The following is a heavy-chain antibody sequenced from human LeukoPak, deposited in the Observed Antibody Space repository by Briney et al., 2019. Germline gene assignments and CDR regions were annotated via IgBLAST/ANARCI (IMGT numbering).Heavy chain of an antibody. CDR3: ARESPVRYCSSTSCYTWAWFDP. J-gene: IGHJ5*02. V-gene: IGHV3-53*01. D-gene: IGHD2-2*02. CDR1: GFTVSSNY. Sequence: GGSLRLSCAASGFTVSSNYMSWVRQAPGKGLEWVSVIYSGGSTYYADSVKGRLTISRDNSKNTLYLQMNSLRAEDTAVYYCARESPVRYCSSTSCYTWAWFDPWGQGTLVTVSS. CDR2: IYSGGST.